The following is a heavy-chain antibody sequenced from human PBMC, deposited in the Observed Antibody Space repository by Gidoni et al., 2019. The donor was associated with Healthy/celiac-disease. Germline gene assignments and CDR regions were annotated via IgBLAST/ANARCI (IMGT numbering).Heavy chain of an antibody. J-gene: IGHJ4*02. CDR3: TGPSGTYPY. CDR1: GFTFSNAW. CDR2: IKKKSDGGTT. Sequence: EVQLVESGGGLVKPGGSLRLSCAASGFTFSNAWMSWVRQAPGKGLEWVGRIKKKSDGGTTDYAAPVKGRFTISRDESKNTLYLQMNSLKTEDTAVYYCTGPSGTYPYWGQGTLVTVSS. D-gene: IGHD1-26*01. V-gene: IGHV3-15*01.